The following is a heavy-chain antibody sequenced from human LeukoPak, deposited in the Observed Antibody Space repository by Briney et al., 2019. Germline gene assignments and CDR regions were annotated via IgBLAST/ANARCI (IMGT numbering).Heavy chain of an antibody. V-gene: IGHV5-51*01. CDR2: IYPGDSET. CDR3: ARQSSDHWVFDY. Sequence: GESLKISCKGSGYSFTNYWIGWVRQLPGKGLGWMGIIYPGDSETKYSPSFQGQVTMSADKSINTAYLQWSRLKASDTAMFYCARQSSDHWVFDYWGQGTLVTVSS. J-gene: IGHJ4*02. D-gene: IGHD3-22*01. CDR1: GYSFTNYW.